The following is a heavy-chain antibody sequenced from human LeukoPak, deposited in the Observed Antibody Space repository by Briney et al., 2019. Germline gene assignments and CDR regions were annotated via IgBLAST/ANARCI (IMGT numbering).Heavy chain of an antibody. J-gene: IGHJ4*02. CDR3: ARDIGGLDGDGLDY. D-gene: IGHD4-17*01. CDR2: ISSDGNHK. CDR1: GLTLSREG. Sequence: PGGSLRLSCAASGLTLSREGLHWVRQAPGKGLEWVAVISSDGNHKYYADSVKGRFTVSRDNSENTLYLQMDSLRAEDTAVYYCARDIGGLDGDGLDYWGQGALVTVSS. V-gene: IGHV3-30*03.